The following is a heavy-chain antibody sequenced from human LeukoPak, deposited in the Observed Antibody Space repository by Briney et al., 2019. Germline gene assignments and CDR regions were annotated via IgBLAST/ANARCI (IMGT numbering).Heavy chain of an antibody. CDR3: ASTYYYDSSGYSPFDY. CDR1: GYSFTSYG. CDR2: IYPGDSAT. Sequence: GESLKISGKGSGYSFTSYGIGWVPQMPGKGLKWMGTIYPGDSATRYSPYFQGQVTISADKSISTAYLQWSSLNASDTAMYYCASTYYYDSSGYSPFDYWGQGTLVTVSS. D-gene: IGHD3-22*01. J-gene: IGHJ4*02. V-gene: IGHV5-51*01.